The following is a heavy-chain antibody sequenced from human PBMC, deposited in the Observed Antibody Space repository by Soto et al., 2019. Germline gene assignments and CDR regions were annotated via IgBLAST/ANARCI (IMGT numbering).Heavy chain of an antibody. CDR2: IYSGGST. V-gene: IGHV3-66*01. D-gene: IGHD3-10*01. J-gene: IGHJ5*02. Sequence: PGGSLRLSCAASGFTVSSNYMSWVRQAPGKGLEWVSVIYSGGSTYYADSVKGRFTISRDNSKNTLYLQMNSLGAEDTAVYYCARVRHSYGNWFDPWGQGTLVTVSS. CDR3: ARVRHSYGNWFDP. CDR1: GFTVSSNY.